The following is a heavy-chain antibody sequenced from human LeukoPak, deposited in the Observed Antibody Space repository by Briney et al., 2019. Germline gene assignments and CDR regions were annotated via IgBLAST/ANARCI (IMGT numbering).Heavy chain of an antibody. D-gene: IGHD4-17*01. CDR1: GFTFSSYE. J-gene: IGHJ4*02. CDR3: ARVHDYGDLFDY. CDR2: ISSSGSTI. V-gene: IGHV3-48*03. Sequence: PGGSLRLSCAASGFTFSSYEMNWVRQAPGKGLEWVSYISSSGSTIYYADSVKGRFTIPRDNAKNSLYLQMNSLRAEDTAVYYCARVHDYGDLFDYWGQGTLVTVSS.